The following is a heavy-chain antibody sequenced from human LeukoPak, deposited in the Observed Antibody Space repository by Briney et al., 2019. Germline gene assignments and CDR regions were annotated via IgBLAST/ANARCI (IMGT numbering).Heavy chain of an antibody. V-gene: IGHV1-2*02. CDR2: INPNSGGT. J-gene: IGHJ4*02. Sequence: ASVKVSCKASGYTFTGYYMHWVRQAPGQGLEWMGWINPNSGGTNYAQKFRGRVTMTRDTSISTAYMELSRLRSDDTAVYYCARSERWLQLIDYWGQGTLVTVSS. D-gene: IGHD5-24*01. CDR3: ARSERWLQLIDY. CDR1: GYTFTGYY.